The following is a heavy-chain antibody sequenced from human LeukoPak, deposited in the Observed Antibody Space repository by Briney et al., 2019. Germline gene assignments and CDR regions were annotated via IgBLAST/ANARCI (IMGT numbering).Heavy chain of an antibody. Sequence: GESLKISCKASGYSFSSHWIGWVRQVPGKGLEWMGIIYPADSDIRYSPSFQGQVTISADKSISTAYLQWSSLKASDTAMYYCARAAGYYFDYWGQGTLVTVSS. CDR2: IYPADSDI. J-gene: IGHJ4*02. CDR3: ARAAGYYFDY. CDR1: GYSFSSHW. D-gene: IGHD2-15*01. V-gene: IGHV5-51*01.